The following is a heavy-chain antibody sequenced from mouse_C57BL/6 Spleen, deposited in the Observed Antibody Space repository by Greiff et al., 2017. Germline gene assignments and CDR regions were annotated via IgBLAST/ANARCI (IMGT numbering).Heavy chain of an antibody. CDR2: YPGSGNTY. D-gene: IGHD1-1*01. Sequence: VQLQQSGPELVKPGASVKMSCKASGYTFTDYYMHWVKQKPGKGLEWIGEIYPGSGNTYYNEKFKGKATLTADTSSSTAYMQLSSLTSEDSAVYFCARSGLGLGFRVSVWFITTASRGYWGQGTTLTVSS. V-gene: IGHV1-83*01. CDR1: YTFTDYYM. J-gene: IGHJ2*01. CDR3: RSGLGLGFRVSVWFITTASRGY.